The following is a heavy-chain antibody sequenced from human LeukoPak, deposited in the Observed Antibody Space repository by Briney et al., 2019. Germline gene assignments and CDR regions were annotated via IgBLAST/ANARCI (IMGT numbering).Heavy chain of an antibody. J-gene: IGHJ6*03. CDR1: GFTFSSYA. CDR3: ARGGSGSYYYYYYYMDV. Sequence: GMSLRLSCAASGFTFSSYAMHWVRQAPGKGLEWVAIISYDGSNKYYADSVKDRFTISRDNSRNTLYLQMNSLRPEDTAVYYCARGGSGSYYYYYYYMDVWGKGTTVTVSS. D-gene: IGHD3-10*01. CDR2: ISYDGSNK. V-gene: IGHV3-30-3*01.